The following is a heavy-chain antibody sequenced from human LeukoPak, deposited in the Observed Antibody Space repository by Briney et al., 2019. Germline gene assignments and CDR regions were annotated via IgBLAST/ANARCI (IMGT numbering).Heavy chain of an antibody. CDR3: ARLYATVIRRSWFDP. Sequence: SETLSLTCAVSGGSFSGYSWTWIRQPPGKGLEWIGDITHTGTTNYNASLASRLTMSVDPSQNQLSLNLNSVPAAHTGVYSCARLYATVIRRSWFDPWGQGTLVTVSS. CDR2: ITHTGTT. D-gene: IGHD3-10*01. V-gene: IGHV4-34*01. J-gene: IGHJ5*02. CDR1: GGSFSGYS.